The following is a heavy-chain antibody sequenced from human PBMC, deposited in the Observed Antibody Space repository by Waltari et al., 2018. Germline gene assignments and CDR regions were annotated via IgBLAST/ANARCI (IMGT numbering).Heavy chain of an antibody. CDR3: AREGRYDDFDI. Sequence: EVQLVEFGGDLVQPGESLRLSCAASGFTFSSYEMNWVRQAPGKGLEWVSYISTTGNTVYYADSVKGRFTFTRDNAKNSLYLQLNSLRADDTAVYYCAREGRYDDFDIWGQGTMVTVSS. CDR2: ISTTGNTV. J-gene: IGHJ3*02. V-gene: IGHV3-48*03. CDR1: GFTFSSYE. D-gene: IGHD3-10*01.